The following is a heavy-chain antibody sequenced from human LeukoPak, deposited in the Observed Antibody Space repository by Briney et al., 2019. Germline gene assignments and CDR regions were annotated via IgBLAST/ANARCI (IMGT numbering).Heavy chain of an antibody. CDR3: ARVMQGDYDYVWGSYSDY. D-gene: IGHD3-16*01. J-gene: IGHJ4*02. CDR2: IYYSGST. Sequence: SETLSLTCTVSGGSISSSSYSWGWIRQPPGKGLEWIGSIYYSGSTYYNPSLKSRVTIPVDTSKNQFSLKLSSVTAADTAVYYCARVMQGDYDYVWGSYSDYWGQGTLVTVSS. CDR1: GGSISSSSYS. V-gene: IGHV4-39*01.